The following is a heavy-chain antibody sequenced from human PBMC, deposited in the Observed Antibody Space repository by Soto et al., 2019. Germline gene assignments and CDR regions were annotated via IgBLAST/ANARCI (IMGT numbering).Heavy chain of an antibody. J-gene: IGHJ4*02. CDR2: ISSSSYYI. CDR1: GFTFSSYS. Sequence: GGSLRLSCAASGFTFSSYSMNWVRQAPGKGLEWVSSISSSSYYIFYADSVKGRFTISRDNAKNSLYLQMNSLRAEDTAVYYCAGLWGPYEISTGSPVDWGQRTPVTVSS. V-gene: IGHV3-21*01. CDR3: AGLWGPYEISTGSPVD. D-gene: IGHD3-9*01.